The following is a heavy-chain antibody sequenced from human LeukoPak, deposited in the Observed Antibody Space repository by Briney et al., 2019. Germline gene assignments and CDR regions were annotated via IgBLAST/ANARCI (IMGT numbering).Heavy chain of an antibody. V-gene: IGHV1-18*04. Sequence: ASVKVTCKASGGTVTSYDSSWIRQAPGQGLEWMGWISAYNGNTNYAQKLQGRVTMTTDTSTSTAYMELRSLRSDDTAVYYCARVRSGYSGYDSDYWGQGTLVTVSS. CDR3: ARVRSGYSGYDSDY. CDR1: GGTVTSYD. J-gene: IGHJ4*02. CDR2: ISAYNGNT. D-gene: IGHD5-12*01.